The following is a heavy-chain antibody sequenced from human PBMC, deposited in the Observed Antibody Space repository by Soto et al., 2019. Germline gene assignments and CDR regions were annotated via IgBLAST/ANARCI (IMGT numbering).Heavy chain of an antibody. V-gene: IGHV4-38-2*01. J-gene: IGHJ4*01. CDR3: ARVHVMVVAGSTFDY. CDR2: IYHGGTT. CDR1: GGSFSGYY. D-gene: IGHD6-19*01. Sequence: SETLSLTCAVYGGSFSGYYWAWIRQPPGKGPEWIASIYHGGTTFYNPSLKSRITISVDTSNSQFSLKLTSVTAADTAVYYCARVHVMVVAGSTFDYWGHGTLVTVSS.